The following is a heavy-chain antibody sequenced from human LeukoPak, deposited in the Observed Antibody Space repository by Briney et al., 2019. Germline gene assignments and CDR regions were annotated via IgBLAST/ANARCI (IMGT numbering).Heavy chain of an antibody. J-gene: IGHJ5*02. CDR2: IYTSGST. D-gene: IGHD2-2*01. CDR3: ARGPVVVPAAIEDWFDP. V-gene: IGHV4-61*02. CDR1: GGSISSGSYY. Sequence: SQTLSLTCTVSGGSISSGSYYWSWIRQPAGKGLEWIGRIYTSGSTNYNPSLKSRVTISVDTSKNQFSLKLSSVTAADTAVYYCARGPVVVPAAIEDWFDPWGQGTLVTVSS.